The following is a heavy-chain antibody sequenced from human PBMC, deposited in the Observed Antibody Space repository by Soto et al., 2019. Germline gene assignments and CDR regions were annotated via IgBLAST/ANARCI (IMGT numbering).Heavy chain of an antibody. CDR1: GGSISSGGYY. Sequence: SETLSLTCTVSGGSISSGGYYWSWIRQHPGKGMEWIGYIYYSGSTYYNPSLKSRVTISVDTSKNQFSLKLSSVTAADTAVYYCARERYDSSDSDAFDIWGQGTMVTVSS. D-gene: IGHD3-22*01. CDR2: IYYSGST. V-gene: IGHV4-31*03. CDR3: ARERYDSSDSDAFDI. J-gene: IGHJ3*02.